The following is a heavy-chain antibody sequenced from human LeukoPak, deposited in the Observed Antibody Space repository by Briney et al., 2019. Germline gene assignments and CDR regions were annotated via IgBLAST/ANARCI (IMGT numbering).Heavy chain of an antibody. J-gene: IGHJ4*01. D-gene: IGHD4-17*01. Sequence: SETLSLTCTVSGGSISSYYWSWIRQPPGKGLEWIGYIYYSGSTNYNPSLKSRVTISVDTSKNQFSLKLTSVTAADTAVYYCAREGYGDYVYFDYWGHGSLVTVSS. CDR1: GGSISSYY. CDR2: IYYSGST. CDR3: AREGYGDYVYFDY. V-gene: IGHV4-59*12.